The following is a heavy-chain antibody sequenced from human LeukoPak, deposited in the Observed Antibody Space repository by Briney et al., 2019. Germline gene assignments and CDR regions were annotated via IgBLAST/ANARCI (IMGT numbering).Heavy chain of an antibody. Sequence: SETLSLTCAVSGCSFSSYYWSWIRQPPGKGLEWIGYIYYSGSTNYNPSLKSRVTISLDTTKNQFSQKLSSVPAADTAVYYCASICTWCVLEVPSDMEVWGQGTTVTVSS. D-gene: IGHD2-21*01. V-gene: IGHV4-59*01. CDR2: IYYSGST. CDR1: GCSFSSYY. CDR3: ASICTWCVLEVPSDMEV. J-gene: IGHJ6*02.